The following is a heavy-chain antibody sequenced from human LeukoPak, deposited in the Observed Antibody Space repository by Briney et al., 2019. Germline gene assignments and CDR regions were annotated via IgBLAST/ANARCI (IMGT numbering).Heavy chain of an antibody. Sequence: GGSLRLSRAASGFTFSGSALHWVRQASGKGLEWVGRIRSTANGYATAYAASVKGRFTISRDDSKNTAYLQMDSLKTEDTAVYYCTGNYYGSGSYADFDYWGQGTLVTVSS. CDR1: GFTFSGSA. CDR2: IRSTANGYAT. V-gene: IGHV3-73*01. D-gene: IGHD3-10*01. CDR3: TGNYYGSGSYADFDY. J-gene: IGHJ4*02.